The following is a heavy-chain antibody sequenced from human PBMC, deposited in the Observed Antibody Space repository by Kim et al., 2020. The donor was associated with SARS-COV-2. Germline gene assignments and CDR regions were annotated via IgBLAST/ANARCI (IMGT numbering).Heavy chain of an antibody. V-gene: IGHV4-39*07. CDR1: GGSISSSSYY. Sequence: SETLSLTCTVSGGSISSSSYYWGWIRQPPGKGLEWIGSIYYSGSTYYNPSLKSRVTISVDTSKNQFSLKLSSVTAADTAVYYCAAGIAVAGTRVEYFQHWGQGTLVTVSS. D-gene: IGHD6-19*01. CDR3: AAGIAVAGTRVEYFQH. J-gene: IGHJ1*01. CDR2: IYYSGST.